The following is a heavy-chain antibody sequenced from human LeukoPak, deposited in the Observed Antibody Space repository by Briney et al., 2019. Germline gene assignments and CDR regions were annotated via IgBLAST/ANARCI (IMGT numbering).Heavy chain of an antibody. CDR2: IYYSGST. J-gene: IGHJ4*02. CDR3: ARGGDIVVVPACFDY. Sequence: SETLSLTCTVSAGSIGSSSYYWGWIRQPPGKGLEWIGSIYYSGSTYYNPSLKSRVTISVDTSKNQFSLKLSSVTAADTAVYYCARGGDIVVVPACFDYWGQGTLVTVSS. CDR1: AGSIGSSSYY. V-gene: IGHV4-39*07. D-gene: IGHD2-2*01.